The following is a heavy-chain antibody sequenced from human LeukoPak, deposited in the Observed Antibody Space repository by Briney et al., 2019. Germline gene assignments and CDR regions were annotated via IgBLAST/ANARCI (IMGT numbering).Heavy chain of an antibody. V-gene: IGHV3-7*03. CDR2: IKQDGSEK. J-gene: IGHJ6*02. CDR1: GFTFSSYW. Sequence: GGSLRLSCAASGFTFSSYWMSWVRQAPRKGLEWVANIKQDGSEKNYVDSVKGRFTISRDNAKKSLYLQMSNLRAEDTAVYFCARGGGLDVWGQGATVTVSS. D-gene: IGHD3-16*01. CDR3: ARGGGLDV.